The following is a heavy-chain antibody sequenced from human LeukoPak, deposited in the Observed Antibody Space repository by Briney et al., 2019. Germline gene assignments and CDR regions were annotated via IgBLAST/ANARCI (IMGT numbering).Heavy chain of an antibody. CDR1: GFTFSTYS. D-gene: IGHD6-13*01. Sequence: GGSLRLSCAASGFTFSTYSMNWVRQAPGKGLEWVAVIWYDGSNKYYADSVKGRFTISRDNSKNTLYLQMNSLRAEDTAVYYCAREPGIAAAYDYWGQGTLVTVSS. V-gene: IGHV3-33*08. CDR2: IWYDGSNK. CDR3: AREPGIAAAYDY. J-gene: IGHJ4*02.